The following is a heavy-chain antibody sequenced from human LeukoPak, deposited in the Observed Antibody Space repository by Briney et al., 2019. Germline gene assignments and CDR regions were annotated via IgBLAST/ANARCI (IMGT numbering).Heavy chain of an antibody. J-gene: IGHJ4*02. D-gene: IGHD3-10*01. CDR1: GGSISSGGYY. V-gene: IGHV4-31*03. Sequence: SETLSLTCTVSGGSISSGGYYWSWLRQHPGKGLEWIGYLYYSASTDYNPSLKSRVTISVDTSKNQFSLKLSSVTAADTAVYYCARGRGSGSYPLDYWGQGTLVTV. CDR3: ARGRGSGSYPLDY. CDR2: LYYSAST.